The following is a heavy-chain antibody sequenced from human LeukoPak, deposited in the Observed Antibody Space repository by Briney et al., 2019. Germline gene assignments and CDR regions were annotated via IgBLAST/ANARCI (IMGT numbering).Heavy chain of an antibody. CDR1: GFTFSSYG. CDR3: ARDFVAYDSSGYPPFVDY. Sequence: GRSLRLSCAASGFTFSSYGMHWVRQAPGKGLEWVAVTWYDGSNKYYADSVKGRFTISRDNSKNTLFLQMNRLRVEDTAVYYCARDFVAYDSSGYPPFVDYWGQGTLVTVSS. V-gene: IGHV3-33*01. CDR2: TWYDGSNK. D-gene: IGHD3-22*01. J-gene: IGHJ4*02.